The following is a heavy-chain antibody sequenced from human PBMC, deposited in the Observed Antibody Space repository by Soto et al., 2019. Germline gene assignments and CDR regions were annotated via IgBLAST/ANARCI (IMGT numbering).Heavy chain of an antibody. CDR2: ISYDGINE. D-gene: IGHD3-16*02. J-gene: IGHJ4*02. Sequence: QVQLVESGGSVVQPGRSLRLSCEASGFTFTSYAMHWVRQAPGKGLEWVAVISYDGINEYYADSVKGRFTISRDNSKHTLFLQMSSLRVEYTAVYYCARDRLRLGELSLIGYFDYWGQGTLVTVSS. CDR3: ARDRLRLGELSLIGYFDY. V-gene: IGHV3-30*15. CDR1: GFTFTSYA.